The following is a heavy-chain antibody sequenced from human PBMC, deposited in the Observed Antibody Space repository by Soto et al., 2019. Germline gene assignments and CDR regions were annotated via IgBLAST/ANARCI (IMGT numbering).Heavy chain of an antibody. D-gene: IGHD2-2*01. Sequence: QVQLVQSGAEVQKPGSSVKVSCKASGGTFSSYAISWVRQAPGQGLEWMGGIIPIFGTANYAQKFQGRVTIPADESTSTAYMELSSLRSEDTAVYYCARDPNLVVVPAASIGDYYYGMDVWGQGTTVTVSS. V-gene: IGHV1-69*01. CDR2: IIPIFGTA. CDR3: ARDPNLVVVPAASIGDYYYGMDV. CDR1: GGTFSSYA. J-gene: IGHJ6*02.